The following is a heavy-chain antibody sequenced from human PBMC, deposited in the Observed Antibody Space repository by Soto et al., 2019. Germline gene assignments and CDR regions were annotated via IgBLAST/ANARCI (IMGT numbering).Heavy chain of an antibody. CDR1: GFTFDDYA. Sequence: EVQLVESGGGLVQPGRSLRLSCAASGFTFDDYAMHWVRQAPGKGLEWVSGISWNSGSIGYADSVKGRFTNSRDNAKNSLYLQMNSLRAEDTALYYCAKAFSTGTTSDAFDIWGQGTMVTVSS. V-gene: IGHV3-9*01. CDR3: AKAFSTGTTSDAFDI. D-gene: IGHD1-1*01. CDR2: ISWNSGSI. J-gene: IGHJ3*02.